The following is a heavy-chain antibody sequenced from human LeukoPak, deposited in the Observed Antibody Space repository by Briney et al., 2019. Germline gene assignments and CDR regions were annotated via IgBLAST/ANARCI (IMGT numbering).Heavy chain of an antibody. CDR1: GGSFSGYY. Sequence: SETLSLTCAVYGGSFSGYYWSWIRQPPGKGLEWIGEINHSGSTNYNPSLKSRVTISVDTSKNQFSLKLSSVTAADTAVYYCARGPSSGSSDYYYYGMDVWGQGTTVTVSS. V-gene: IGHV4-34*01. J-gene: IGHJ6*02. D-gene: IGHD1-26*01. CDR3: ARGPSSGSSDYYYYGMDV. CDR2: INHSGST.